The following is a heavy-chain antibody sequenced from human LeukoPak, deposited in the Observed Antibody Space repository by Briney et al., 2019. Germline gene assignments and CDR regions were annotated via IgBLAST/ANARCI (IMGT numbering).Heavy chain of an antibody. V-gene: IGHV3-7*01. Sequence: GGSLRLSCAASGFTFSSYWMSWVRQAPGKGLEWVANIKQDGSEKYYVDSVKGRFTISRDNAKNSLYLQMNSLRAEDTAVYYCARPYCSGGSCYHGAEYFQHWGQGTLVTVSS. J-gene: IGHJ1*01. D-gene: IGHD2-15*01. CDR2: IKQDGSEK. CDR3: ARPYCSGGSCYHGAEYFQH. CDR1: GFTFSSYW.